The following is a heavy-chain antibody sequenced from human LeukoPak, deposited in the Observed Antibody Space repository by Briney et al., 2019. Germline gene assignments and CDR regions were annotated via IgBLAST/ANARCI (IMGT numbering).Heavy chain of an antibody. CDR3: ASLYSYGMDV. V-gene: IGHV3-53*01. Sequence: GESLRLSCAASGFTVSSKDMNWVRQAPGKGLEWVSVLYSGGRTYYADSVKGRFTISRDNSKNTLYLQMNSLRAEDTAAYYCASLYSYGMDVWGQGTTVTVSS. D-gene: IGHD2-2*02. J-gene: IGHJ6*02. CDR2: LYSGGRT. CDR1: GFTVSSKD.